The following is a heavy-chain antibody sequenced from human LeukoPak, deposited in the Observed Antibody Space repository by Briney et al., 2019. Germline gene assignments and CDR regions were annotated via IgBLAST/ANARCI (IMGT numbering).Heavy chain of an antibody. Sequence: SVKVSCKASGGTFSSYAISWVRQAPGQGLEWMGGIIPIFGTANYAQKFQGRVTITTDESTSTAYLELSSLRSEDTAVYYCARDGGRLTMTYYYYMDVWGKGTTVTVSS. CDR3: ARDGGRLTMTYYYYMDV. J-gene: IGHJ6*03. CDR2: IIPIFGTA. V-gene: IGHV1-69*05. D-gene: IGHD3-22*01. CDR1: GGTFSSYA.